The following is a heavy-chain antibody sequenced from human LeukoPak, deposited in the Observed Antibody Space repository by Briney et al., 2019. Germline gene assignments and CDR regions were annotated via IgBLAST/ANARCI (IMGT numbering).Heavy chain of an antibody. CDR1: GFTFSSYE. J-gene: IGHJ6*04. CDR2: ISSSGSTI. V-gene: IGHV3-48*03. D-gene: IGHD2-2*02. CDR3: ARDLGYCTSTSCYSLYGMDV. Sequence: GESLRLSCAASGFTFSSYEMNWVRQAPGKGLEWVSYISSSGSTIYYADSVEGRFTISRDNAKNSLYLQMNSLRAEDTAVYYCARDLGYCTSTSCYSLYGMDVWGKGTTVTVSS.